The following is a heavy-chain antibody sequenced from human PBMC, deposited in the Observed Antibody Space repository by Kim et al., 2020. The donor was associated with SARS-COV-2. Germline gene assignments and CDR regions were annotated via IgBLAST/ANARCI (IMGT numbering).Heavy chain of an antibody. V-gene: IGHV6-1*01. CDR1: GDSVSSNSAA. CDR2: TYYRSKWYK. D-gene: IGHD6-19*01. Sequence: SQTLSLTCAISGDSVSSNSAAWNWIRQSPSRGLEWLGRTYYRSKWYKDYAVSVKSRISINPDTSKNQFSLQLNSVTPEDTAVYYCARAGGLRSGWLGNWFDPWGQGTLVTVSS. CDR3: ARAGGLRSGWLGNWFDP. J-gene: IGHJ5*02.